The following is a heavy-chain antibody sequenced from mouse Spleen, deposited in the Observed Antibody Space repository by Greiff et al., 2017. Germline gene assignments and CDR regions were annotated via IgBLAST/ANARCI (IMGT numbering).Heavy chain of an antibody. D-gene: IGHD1-1*01. V-gene: IGHV1-52*01. CDR2: IDPSDSET. J-gene: IGHJ2*01. CDR3: ARLGGSSYDY. Sequence: QVQLKQPGAELVRPGSSVKLSCKASGYTFTSYWMHWVKQRPIQGLEWIGNIDPSDSETHYNQKFKDKATLTVDKSSSTAYMQLSSLTSEDSAVYYCARLGGSSYDYWGQGTTLTVSS. CDR1: GYTFTSYW.